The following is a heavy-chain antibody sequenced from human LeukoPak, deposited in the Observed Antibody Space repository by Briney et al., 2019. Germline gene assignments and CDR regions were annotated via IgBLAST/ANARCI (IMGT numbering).Heavy chain of an antibody. Sequence: GASVKVSCKASGYTFTSYDINWVRQATGQGLEWMGWMNPNSGNTGYAQKFQGRVTMTRNTSISTAYMELSSLRSEDTAVYYCARGRTIFGVVIILGYYYGMDVWGQGTTVTVSS. CDR3: ARGRTIFGVVIILGYYYGMDV. CDR1: GYTFTSYD. J-gene: IGHJ6*02. D-gene: IGHD3-3*01. V-gene: IGHV1-8*01. CDR2: MNPNSGNT.